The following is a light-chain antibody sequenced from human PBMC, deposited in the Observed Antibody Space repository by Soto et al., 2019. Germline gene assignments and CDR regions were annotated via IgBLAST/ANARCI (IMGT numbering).Light chain of an antibody. CDR3: CSYAGRYTYV. CDR1: SNDVGGYNH. Sequence: QSALTQPRSVSGSPGQSVTISCTGTSNDVGGYNHVSWYQQHPGKAPKLMIYDVSKRPSGVPDRFSGSESGSTASLTISGLQAEDEADYYCCSYAGRYTYVFGTGTKVTVL. V-gene: IGLV2-11*01. J-gene: IGLJ1*01. CDR2: DVS.